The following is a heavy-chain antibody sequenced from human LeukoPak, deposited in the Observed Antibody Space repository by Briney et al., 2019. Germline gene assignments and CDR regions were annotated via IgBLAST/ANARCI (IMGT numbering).Heavy chain of an antibody. CDR3: ARASGGSGRWGDNWFDP. CDR1: GYTFTGYY. Sequence: ASVKVSCKASGYTFTGYYIHWVRQAPGQGLEWMGWINPNSGGTNYAQKFQGRVTMTRDTYISTAYMELSRLTSDDTAVYFCARASGGSGRWGDNWFDPWGQGTLVTVSS. J-gene: IGHJ5*02. CDR2: INPNSGGT. V-gene: IGHV1-2*02. D-gene: IGHD3-10*01.